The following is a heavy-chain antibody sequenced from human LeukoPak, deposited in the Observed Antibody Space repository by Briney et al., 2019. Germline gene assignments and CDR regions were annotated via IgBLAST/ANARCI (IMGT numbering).Heavy chain of an antibody. Sequence: ASVKVSCKASGYTFTGYYMHWVRQAPGQGLEWMGWINPNSGGTNYAQKFQGRVTMTRDTSISTAYMELSRLRSDDTAVYYCARGDPSPLARSYGSDYWGQGTLVTVSS. CDR3: ARGDPSPLARSYGSDY. CDR1: GYTFTGYY. CDR2: INPNSGGT. J-gene: IGHJ4*02. D-gene: IGHD5-18*01. V-gene: IGHV1-2*02.